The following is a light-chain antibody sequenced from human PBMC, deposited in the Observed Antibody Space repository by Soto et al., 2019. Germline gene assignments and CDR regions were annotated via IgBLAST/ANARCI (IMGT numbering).Light chain of an antibody. Sequence: DIQMTQSPSTLSASVGDRVTITCRASQSVSSWLAWYQQKPGKAPKLLIYDASSLETGVPLRFAGSGSGTEFTLTISSLQPDDFATYYCQQYNSYSLWTFGQGTKLEIK. CDR1: QSVSSW. CDR2: DAS. V-gene: IGKV1-5*01. J-gene: IGKJ2*01. CDR3: QQYNSYSLWT.